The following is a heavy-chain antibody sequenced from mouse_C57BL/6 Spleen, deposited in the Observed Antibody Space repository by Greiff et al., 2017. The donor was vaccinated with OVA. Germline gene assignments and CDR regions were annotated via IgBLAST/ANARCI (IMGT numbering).Heavy chain of an antibody. CDR3: ARDWDRFAY. D-gene: IGHD4-1*01. V-gene: IGHV1-82*01. CDR1: GYAFSSSW. CDR2: IYPGDGDT. J-gene: IGHJ3*01. Sequence: QVQLQQSGPELVKPGASVKLSCKASGYAFSSSWMNWVKQRPGKGLEWIGRIYPGDGDTNYNGKFKGKATLTADKSSSTAYMQLSSLTSEDSAVYFCARDWDRFAYWGQGTLVTVSA.